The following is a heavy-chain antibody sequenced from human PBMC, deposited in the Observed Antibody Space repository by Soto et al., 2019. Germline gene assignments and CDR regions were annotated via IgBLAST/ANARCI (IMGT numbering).Heavy chain of an antibody. Sequence: SETLSLTCAVYGGSFSGYYWSWIRQPPGKGLEWIGEINHSGSTNYNPSLKSRVTISVDTSKNQFSLKLSSVTAADTAVYYCARGRSSYCSGGSCPPFYFDYWGQGTLVTVSS. CDR3: ARGRSSYCSGGSCPPFYFDY. CDR1: GGSFSGYY. V-gene: IGHV4-34*01. CDR2: INHSGST. J-gene: IGHJ4*02. D-gene: IGHD2-15*01.